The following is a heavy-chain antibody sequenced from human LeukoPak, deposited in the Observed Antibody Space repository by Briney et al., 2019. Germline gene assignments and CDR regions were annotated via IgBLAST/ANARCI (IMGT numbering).Heavy chain of an antibody. CDR1: GYSFTSYW. CDR3: ARIRITMVRGVDNSFDP. Sequence: GESLKISCKGSGYSFTSYWIGWVRQMPGKGLEWMGIIYPGDSDTRYSPSFQGQVTISADKSISTAYLQWSSLKASDTAKYYCARIRITMVRGVDNSFDPWGQGTLVTVSS. V-gene: IGHV5-51*01. CDR2: IYPGDSDT. J-gene: IGHJ5*02. D-gene: IGHD3-10*01.